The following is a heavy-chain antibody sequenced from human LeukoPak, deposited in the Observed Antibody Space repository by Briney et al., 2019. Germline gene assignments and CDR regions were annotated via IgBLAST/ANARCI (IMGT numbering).Heavy chain of an antibody. Sequence: SETLSLTCTVSAGSISSSSYCWGWIRQPPGEGLEWFGSIFYSGSTYYNPSLESRVTISIDTSENQFSLKLSSVTAADTAVYYCARDIGPDYDFWSASSKWFDPWGQGTLVTVSS. J-gene: IGHJ5*02. CDR2: IFYSGST. V-gene: IGHV4-39*07. D-gene: IGHD3-3*01. CDR1: AGSISSSSYC. CDR3: ARDIGPDYDFWSASSKWFDP.